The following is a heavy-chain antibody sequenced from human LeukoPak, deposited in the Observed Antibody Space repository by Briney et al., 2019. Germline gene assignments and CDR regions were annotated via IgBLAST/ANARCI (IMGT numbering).Heavy chain of an antibody. V-gene: IGHV4-59*01. CDR2: IYYRGST. D-gene: IGHD2-8*01. J-gene: IGHJ4*02. CDR1: GGSISTYY. Sequence: ETLSLTCTVSGGSISTYYWSWIRQPPAKGLVWIGYIYYRGSTKYSPSLQPPVTISVSTSRNPFSLRLSSVTAADTAMYDCARSGTNTNGFDYWGQGTLVTVSS. CDR3: ARSGTNTNGFDY.